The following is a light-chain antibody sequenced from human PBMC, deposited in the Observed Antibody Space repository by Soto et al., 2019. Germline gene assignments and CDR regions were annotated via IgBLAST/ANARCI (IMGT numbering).Light chain of an antibody. CDR1: KDIKKN. V-gene: IGKV1-33*01. CDR2: DAS. Sequence: DIQMTQSPSSLYASVGDRISITCRASKDIKKNLNWLQQRPGTAPKLLIYDASNLETGVSSRYSGRESGTDFTLIINNLQPEDIATYYCQQYDVLPYAFGQGTKVEI. CDR3: QQYDVLPYA. J-gene: IGKJ2*01.